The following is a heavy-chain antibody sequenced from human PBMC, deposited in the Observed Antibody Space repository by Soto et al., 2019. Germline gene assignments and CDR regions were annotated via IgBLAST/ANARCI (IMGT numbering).Heavy chain of an antibody. D-gene: IGHD2-2*01. CDR1: GFTFSSYA. V-gene: IGHV3-23*01. J-gene: IGHJ5*02. CDR2: ISGSGGST. Sequence: PGWSLRLSCAASGFTFSSYAMSWVRQAPGKGLEWVSAISGSGGSTYYADSVKGRFTISRDNSKNTLYLQMNSLRAEDTAVYYCAKAPVVPAATNWFDPWGQGTLGTVSS. CDR3: AKAPVVPAATNWFDP.